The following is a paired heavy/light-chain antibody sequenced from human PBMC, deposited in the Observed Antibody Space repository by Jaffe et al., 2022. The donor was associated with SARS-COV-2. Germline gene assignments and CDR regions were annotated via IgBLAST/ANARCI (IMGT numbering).Heavy chain of an antibody. J-gene: IGHJ3*02. CDR1: GFTFSRYG. D-gene: IGHD3-9*01. CDR3: AREDWDSGVWAFDI. Sequence: QVQLVESGGGVVQPGRSLTVSCAASGFTFSRYGMHWVRQAPGKGLEWVAVIWYDGSKKDHADSVKGRFTISRDNSKNTLYLQMNSLRVEDTAVYYCAREDWDSGVWAFDIWGQGTMVTVSS. CDR2: IWYDGSKK. V-gene: IGHV3-33*01.
Light chain of an antibody. Sequence: QSALTQPPSASGSPGQSVTISCTGTSSDVGGYNYVSWYQQHPGKAPKLMISEVSKRPSGVPDRFSGSKSGNTASLTVSGLQAEDEADYYCCSYAGSNNLVFGGGTKLTVL. J-gene: IGLJ2*01. V-gene: IGLV2-8*01. CDR3: CSYAGSNNLV. CDR2: EVS. CDR1: SSDVGGYNY.